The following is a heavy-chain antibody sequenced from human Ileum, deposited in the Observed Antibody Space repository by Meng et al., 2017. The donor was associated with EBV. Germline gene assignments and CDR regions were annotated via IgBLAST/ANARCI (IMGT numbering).Heavy chain of an antibody. CDR2: TSHSGST. Sequence: VQREESGPAVVKPSETLSVTCAVSGGSIRRSDWWSWVRQPPGKGLEWIGETSHSGSTNYSPSLKSRVTISLDKSKNQLSLKLNSVTAADTAVYYCASSDYYRSDYWGQGTLVTVSS. CDR3: ASSDYYRSDY. J-gene: IGHJ4*02. D-gene: IGHD3-22*01. V-gene: IGHV4-4*02. CDR1: GGSIRRSDW.